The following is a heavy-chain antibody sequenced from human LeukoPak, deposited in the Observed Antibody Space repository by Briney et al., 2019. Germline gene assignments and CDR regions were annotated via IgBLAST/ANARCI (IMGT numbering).Heavy chain of an antibody. J-gene: IGHJ4*02. D-gene: IGHD6-13*01. V-gene: IGHV4-59*01. CDR2: IYYSGST. Sequence: SETLSLTCTVSSDSISSSYWSWIRQPPGKGLEWIGYIYYSGSTNYNPSLKSRVAISVDTSKNQFSLKLNSVTAADTAVYYCARWGSSSWYFDYWGQETLVTVSS. CDR3: ARWGSSSWYFDY. CDR1: SDSISSSY.